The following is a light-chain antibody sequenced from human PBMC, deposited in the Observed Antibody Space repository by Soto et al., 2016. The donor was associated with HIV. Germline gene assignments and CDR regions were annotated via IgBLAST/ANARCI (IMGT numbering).Light chain of an antibody. V-gene: IGLV3-19*01. CDR3: LSRNNTEDHTYV. J-gene: IGLJ1*01. Sequence: SSEMTQDPVVSVALGQTVRITCQGDSLRSYYASWYQQKAGQAPVLIMYGDSKRPSGIPARFSGSSSGNPASLTITGTRAEDEADYYCLSRNNTEDHTYVFGTGTKVTVL. CDR2: GDS. CDR1: SLRSYY.